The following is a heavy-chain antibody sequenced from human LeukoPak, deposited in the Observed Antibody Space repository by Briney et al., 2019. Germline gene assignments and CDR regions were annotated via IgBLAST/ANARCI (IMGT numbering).Heavy chain of an antibody. V-gene: IGHV1-2*06. D-gene: IGHD2-21*02. CDR2: INPHSGGT. CDR3: VREGNELLSKNFDY. CDR1: GFSFTDYY. Sequence: ASVKVSCKASGFSFTDYYMHWVRQPPGQWLEWMGPINPHSGGTSSPQKFQGRVTMTTDTSISAAYMELSSLISDDTAMYYCVREGNELLSKNFDYWGQGTLVTVSS. J-gene: IGHJ4*02.